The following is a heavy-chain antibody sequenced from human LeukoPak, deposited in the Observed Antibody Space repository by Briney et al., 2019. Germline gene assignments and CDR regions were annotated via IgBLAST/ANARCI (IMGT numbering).Heavy chain of an antibody. V-gene: IGHV3-30*18. CDR1: GFTFSSYG. D-gene: IGHD2-21*01. Sequence: TGGSLRLSCAASGFTFSSYGMHWVRQAPGKGLEWVEVISYDGSNKYYADSVKGRFTISRDNSKNTLYLQMNSLRAEDTAVYYCAKDLFGGFDYWGQGTLVTVSS. CDR3: AKDLFGGFDY. J-gene: IGHJ4*02. CDR2: ISYDGSNK.